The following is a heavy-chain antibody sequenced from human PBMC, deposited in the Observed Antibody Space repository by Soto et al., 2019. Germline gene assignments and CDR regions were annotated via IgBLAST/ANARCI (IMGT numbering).Heavy chain of an antibody. Sequence: SGTTLVRPPETLTLTCSRSGFSLSTSGVGVGCMRQPPGKALEWLALIYWNDDKGYSPSLNRRVTITKDTSKDQVVLTMTNMDPVDTDTYYCAHVTNWSLAYWGQGTLVYVSS. D-gene: IGHD1-1*01. J-gene: IGHJ4*02. CDR2: IYWNDDK. V-gene: IGHV2-5*01. CDR3: AHVTNWSLAY. CDR1: GFSLSTSGVG.